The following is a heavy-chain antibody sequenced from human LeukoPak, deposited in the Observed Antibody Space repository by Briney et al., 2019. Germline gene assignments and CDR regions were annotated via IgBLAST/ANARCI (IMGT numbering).Heavy chain of an antibody. V-gene: IGHV4-59*11. Sequence: SETLSLTCTVSGGSISSHYWSWIRQPPGKGLEWIGYIYYSGSTNYNPSLKSRVTISVDTSKNQFSLKLSSVTAADTAVYYCARVSFAYTEGWLQPGIYYYMDVWGKGTTVTVSS. J-gene: IGHJ6*03. CDR3: ARVSFAYTEGWLQPGIYYYMDV. CDR1: GGSISSHY. D-gene: IGHD5-24*01. CDR2: IYYSGST.